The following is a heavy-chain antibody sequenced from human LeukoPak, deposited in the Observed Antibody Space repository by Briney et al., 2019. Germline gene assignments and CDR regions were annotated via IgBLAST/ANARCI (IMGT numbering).Heavy chain of an antibody. V-gene: IGHV4-59*08. Sequence: SETLSLTCTVSGGSISNYYWTWIRQPPGKGLEWVGYIYNSGNTNHNPSLKSRLTISVDTSKSQFSLKLSSVTAADTAVYYCACLSSNGRRAFDIWGQGTMVTVSS. CDR1: GGSISNYY. CDR2: IYNSGNT. CDR3: ACLSSNGRRAFDI. D-gene: IGHD2-8*01. J-gene: IGHJ3*02.